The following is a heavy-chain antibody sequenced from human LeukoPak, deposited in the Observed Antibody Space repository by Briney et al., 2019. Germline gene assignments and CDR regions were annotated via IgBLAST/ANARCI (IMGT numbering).Heavy chain of an antibody. V-gene: IGHV3-33*01. CDR2: IWSDSTNK. CDR3: ARDRLTTVTTFHFDY. J-gene: IGHJ4*02. CDR1: GFTFSTYA. Sequence: GGSLTLSCAASGFTFSTYAMHWVRQAPGKGLGWVAVIWSDSTNKYYADSVRGRFTISRDNSKNTLYLQMSSLRAEDTAMYYCARDRLTTVTTFHFDYWGQGTLVTVSS. D-gene: IGHD4-17*01.